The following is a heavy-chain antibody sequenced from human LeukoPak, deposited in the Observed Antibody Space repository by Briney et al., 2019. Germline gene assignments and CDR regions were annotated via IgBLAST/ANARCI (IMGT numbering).Heavy chain of an antibody. Sequence: GASVKVSCKASGGTFSSYAISWVRQAPGQGLEWMGRIIPILGIANYAQKFQGRVTITADKSTSTAYMELSSLRSEDTAVYYCARVGYSYQYGMDVWGQGTTVTVSS. CDR3: ARVGYSYQYGMDV. CDR2: IIPILGIA. V-gene: IGHV1-69*04. J-gene: IGHJ6*02. CDR1: GGTFSSYA. D-gene: IGHD5-18*01.